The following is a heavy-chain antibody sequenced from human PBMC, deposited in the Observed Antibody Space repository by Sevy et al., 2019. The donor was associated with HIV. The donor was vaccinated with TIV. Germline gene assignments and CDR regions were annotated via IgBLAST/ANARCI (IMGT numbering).Heavy chain of an antibody. J-gene: IGHJ4*02. D-gene: IGHD3-16*01. Sequence: GGSLRLSCGASGFTCSANWMNWVRQAPGKGLEWVANIKADGSDKHYVDSVEGRFTISRDNAKNLLFLQMNSLRVEDTAVYYCAHGTFGRFESWGQGTLVTVSS. V-gene: IGHV3-7*01. CDR2: IKADGSDK. CDR3: AHGTFGRFES. CDR1: GFTCSANW.